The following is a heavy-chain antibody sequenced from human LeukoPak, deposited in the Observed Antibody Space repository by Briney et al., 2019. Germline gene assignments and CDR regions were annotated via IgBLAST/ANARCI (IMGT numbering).Heavy chain of an antibody. V-gene: IGHV3-11*01. CDR3: AKAGYSYGPADFDY. Sequence: GGSLRLSCAASGFTFSDYYMTWIRQAPGKGLEWVSYISSSGSTIYYADSVKGRFTISRDNAKNSLYLQMNSLRAEDTALYYCAKAGYSYGPADFDYWGQGTLVTVSS. D-gene: IGHD5-18*01. J-gene: IGHJ4*02. CDR1: GFTFSDYY. CDR2: ISSSGSTI.